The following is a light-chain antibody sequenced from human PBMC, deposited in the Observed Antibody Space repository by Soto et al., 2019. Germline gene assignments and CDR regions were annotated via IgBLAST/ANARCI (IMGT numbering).Light chain of an antibody. V-gene: IGKV3-15*01. CDR2: GAS. CDR1: QSVSSN. CDR3: QQYNNWSRT. Sequence: EIVMTQSPATLSVSPGERATLSCRASQSVSSNLAWYQQKPGQAPRVLIYGASTRATGIPARFSGSGSGTEFTLTISSLQSEDFAVYYCQQYNNWSRTFGQGTKLEI. J-gene: IGKJ2*01.